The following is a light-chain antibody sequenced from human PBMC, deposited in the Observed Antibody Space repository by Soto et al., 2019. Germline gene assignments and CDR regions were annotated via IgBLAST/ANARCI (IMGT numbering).Light chain of an antibody. CDR3: QQRSNWPRT. CDR2: DAS. CDR1: QSVSSY. V-gene: IGKV3-11*01. J-gene: IGKJ1*01. Sequence: ESVLTQSPATLSLSPGERATLSCRASQSVSSYLAWYQQKPGQAPRLLIYDASNRATGIPARFSGSGSGTDFTLTISSLEPEDFAVYYCQQRSNWPRTFGQGTSVDIK.